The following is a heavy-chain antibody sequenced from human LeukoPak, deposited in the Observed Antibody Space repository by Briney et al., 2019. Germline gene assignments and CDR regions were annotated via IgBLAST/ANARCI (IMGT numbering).Heavy chain of an antibody. J-gene: IGHJ4*02. CDR1: GFTFSSNA. CDR2: ISYDGSNK. Sequence: PGGSLRLSCAASGFTFSSNAMHWVRQAPGKGLEWVAVISYDGSNKYYADSVKGRFTISRDNSKNTLYLQMNSLRAEDTAVYYCARSKIQLWLIHYWGQGTLVTVSS. D-gene: IGHD5-18*01. CDR3: ARSKIQLWLIHY. V-gene: IGHV3-30*04.